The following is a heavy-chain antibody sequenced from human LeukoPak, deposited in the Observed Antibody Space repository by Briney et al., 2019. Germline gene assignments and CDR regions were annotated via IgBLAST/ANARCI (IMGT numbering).Heavy chain of an antibody. CDR1: GFTFSSYS. CDR2: ISSSSSYI. D-gene: IGHD3-9*01. Sequence: PGGSLRLSCAASGFTFSSYSMNWVRQAPGKGLEWVSSISSSSSYIYYADSVKGRFTISRDNAKNSLYLQMNSLRAEDTAVYYCARYDILTGYYFDYWGQEPWSPSPQ. V-gene: IGHV3-21*01. CDR3: ARYDILTGYYFDY. J-gene: IGHJ4*01.